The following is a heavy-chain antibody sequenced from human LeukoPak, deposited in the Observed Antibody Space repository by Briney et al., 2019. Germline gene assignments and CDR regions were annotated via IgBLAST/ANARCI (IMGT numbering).Heavy chain of an antibody. CDR3: ARSILVGATGASDI. V-gene: IGHV3-48*03. J-gene: IGHJ3*02. CDR1: GLSFSSSG. CDR2: ISSTGSTI. Sequence: PGGSLRLSCAASGLSFSSSGMNWVRQAPGKGLEWVSYISSTGSTIYYADSVKGRFTISRDNARSSLFLSMSSLRAEDTAVYYCARSILVGATGASDIWGQGTMITVS. D-gene: IGHD1-26*01.